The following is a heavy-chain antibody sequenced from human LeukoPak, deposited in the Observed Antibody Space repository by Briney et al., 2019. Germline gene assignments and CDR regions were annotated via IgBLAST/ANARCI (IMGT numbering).Heavy chain of an antibody. CDR2: IYSGGST. J-gene: IGHJ4*02. CDR3: ARVDYGSGSYFDY. V-gene: IGHV3-53*01. CDR1: GFTVSGNY. Sequence: GGSLRLSCAASGFTVSGNYMSWVRRAPGKGLEWVSVIYSGGSTDYADSVKGRFAISRDNSKNMLYLQLNSLRAGDTDVYYCARVDYGSGSYFDYWGQGTLVTISS. D-gene: IGHD3-10*01.